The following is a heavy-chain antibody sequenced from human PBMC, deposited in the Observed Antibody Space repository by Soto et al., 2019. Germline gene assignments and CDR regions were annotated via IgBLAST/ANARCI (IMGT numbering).Heavy chain of an antibody. D-gene: IGHD3-3*01. CDR2: IYYSGST. V-gene: IGHV4-61*01. Sequence: SETLSLTCTVSGGSVSSGSYYWSWIRQPPGKGLEWIGYIYYSGSTNYNPSLKSRVTISVDTSKNQFSLKLSSVTAADTAVYYCARGEGDFWSGYYSRNYGLDVWSPDTRVAVSS. CDR1: GGSVSSGSYY. J-gene: IGHJ6*02. CDR3: ARGEGDFWSGYYSRNYGLDV.